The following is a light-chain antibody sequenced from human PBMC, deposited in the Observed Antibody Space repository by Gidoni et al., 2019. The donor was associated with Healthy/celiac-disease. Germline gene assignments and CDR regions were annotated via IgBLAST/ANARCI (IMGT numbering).Light chain of an antibody. CDR2: KDS. V-gene: IGLV3-25*02. CDR3: QSADSSGTYVV. J-gene: IGLJ2*01. Sequence: SYELTQPPSVSVSPGQTARITCSGDALPKQYAYWYQQKPGQAPVLVIYKDSESPSGIPERFSGSSSGTTVTLTISRVQAEDEADYYCQSADSSGTYVVFGGGTKLTVL. CDR1: ALPKQY.